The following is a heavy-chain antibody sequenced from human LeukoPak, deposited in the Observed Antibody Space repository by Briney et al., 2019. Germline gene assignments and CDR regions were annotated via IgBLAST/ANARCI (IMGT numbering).Heavy chain of an antibody. V-gene: IGHV4-4*07. CDR2: IYTSGST. CDR3: AREFGIAARDTYSYDMAV. Sequence: SETLSLTCTVSGGSISSYYWSWIRQPAGKGLEWIGRIYTSGSTNYNPSLKSRVTMSVDTSKNQFSLKLSSVTAADTAVYYCAREFGIAARDTYSYDMAVWGKGTTVTVSS. J-gene: IGHJ6*03. CDR1: GGSISSYY. D-gene: IGHD6-6*01.